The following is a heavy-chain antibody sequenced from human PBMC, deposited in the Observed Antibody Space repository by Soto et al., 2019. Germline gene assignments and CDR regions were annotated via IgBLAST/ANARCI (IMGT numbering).Heavy chain of an antibody. J-gene: IGHJ5*02. CDR1: GGSISSYY. V-gene: IGHV4-59*01. Sequence: SETLSLTCTVSGGSISSYYWSWIRQPPGKGLEWIGYIYYSGSTNYNPSLKSRVTISVDTSKNQFSLKLSSVTAADTAVYYCARVGSWYGGWFDPWGPGTLVTVSS. CDR2: IYYSGST. D-gene: IGHD6-13*01. CDR3: ARVGSWYGGWFDP.